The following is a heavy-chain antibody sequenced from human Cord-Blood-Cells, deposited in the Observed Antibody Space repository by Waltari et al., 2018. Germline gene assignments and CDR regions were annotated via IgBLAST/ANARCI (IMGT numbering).Heavy chain of an antibody. CDR3: ASSTGGGYLDY. V-gene: IGHV1-69*06. CDR1: CGTFSSYA. CDR2: IIPIFGTA. D-gene: IGHD3-16*01. Sequence: QVQLAQSGAAVTRPGSSAKVACKSACGTFSSYAMSSVRQAPGEGLEWMGGIIPIFGTANYPQKSQGRGTITPPTSPSTAYMARSSLRSKDPAVYYCASSTGGGYLDYWRQGTLVTVSS. J-gene: IGHJ4*02.